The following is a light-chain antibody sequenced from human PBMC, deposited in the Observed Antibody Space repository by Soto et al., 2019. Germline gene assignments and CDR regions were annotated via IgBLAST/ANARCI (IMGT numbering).Light chain of an antibody. Sequence: EIVLTQSPGTLSLSPGERATLSCRASQSVGRDYLAWYQQKRGQAPRLLMYDASSRATGIPDRFSGSGSGTDFTLTISGLEPEDFAEFYCQQYASSPLTFGGGTKVEIK. J-gene: IGKJ4*01. CDR2: DAS. CDR1: QSVGRDY. CDR3: QQYASSPLT. V-gene: IGKV3-20*01.